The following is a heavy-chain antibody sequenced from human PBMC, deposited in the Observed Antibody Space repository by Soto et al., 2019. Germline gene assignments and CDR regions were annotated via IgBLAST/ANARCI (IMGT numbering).Heavy chain of an antibody. CDR2: IRGNGDPP. CDR1: GFTFSSYA. V-gene: IGHV3-64D*06. D-gene: IGHD5-12*01. Sequence: GGSLRLSCSASGFTFSSYAMHWVRQAPGKGLEYVSGIRGNGDPPFYADSVKGRFTISRDNSKNTLYLQMSSLSADDTAVYYCVKTRGGNNFDFFDWGQGALVTVSS. CDR3: VKTRGGNNFDFFD. J-gene: IGHJ4*02.